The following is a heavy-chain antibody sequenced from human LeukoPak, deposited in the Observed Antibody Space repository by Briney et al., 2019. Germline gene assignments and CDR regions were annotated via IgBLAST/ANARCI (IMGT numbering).Heavy chain of an antibody. J-gene: IGHJ4*02. Sequence: QPGGSLRLSCAASGFTFSSYWMHWVRQAPEKGLVWVSRIKSDESTTNYADSVKGRFTISRDNAKNTLYLQMNGLRAEDTAVYYCARDPSAWSGYYDYWGQGTPVTVSS. V-gene: IGHV3-74*01. D-gene: IGHD3-3*01. CDR2: IKSDESTT. CDR3: ARDPSAWSGYYDY. CDR1: GFTFSSYW.